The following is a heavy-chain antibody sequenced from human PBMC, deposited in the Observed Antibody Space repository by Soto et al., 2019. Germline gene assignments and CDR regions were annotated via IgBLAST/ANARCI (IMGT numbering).Heavy chain of an antibody. CDR1: GFNFDNYG. J-gene: IGHJ4*02. CDR2: ITYDGSFQ. V-gene: IGHV3-30*18. Sequence: QVQLVESGGGVVQPGGSLRLSCQASGFNFDNYGMHWVRQAPGKGLEWVAVITYDGSFQYYADSVQGRFTISRDNSKNTLSLHLNTLKPEDTAVYHCAKDRVGGTFYTPLAFWGQGTLVTVSS. D-gene: IGHD1-7*01. CDR3: AKDRVGGTFYTPLAF.